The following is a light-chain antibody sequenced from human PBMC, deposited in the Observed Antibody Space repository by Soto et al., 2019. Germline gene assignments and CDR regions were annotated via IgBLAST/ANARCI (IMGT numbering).Light chain of an antibody. Sequence: DIQMTQSPSTLSASVGDRVTITCRASQSISSWLAWYQQKPGKAPKLLIYKASSLESGVPSSFSGSGSGTEFTLTISILQPDDFATYYRQQYNSYWTFGQGTKVEIK. CDR2: KAS. CDR1: QSISSW. CDR3: QQYNSYWT. V-gene: IGKV1-5*03. J-gene: IGKJ1*01.